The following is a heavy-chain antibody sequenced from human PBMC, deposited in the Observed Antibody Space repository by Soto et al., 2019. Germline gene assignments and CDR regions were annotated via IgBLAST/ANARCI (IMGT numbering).Heavy chain of an antibody. Sequence: VQLVESGGGLVQPGGSLRLSCAASGFSFSSYEMDWVRQAPGKGLEWLSYIDASSNTIYYADSVKGRFTVSRDNGKDSLYLHLNSLRAEDTAVYYCARDNGAAAGDFWGQGILVTVSS. CDR3: ARDNGAAAGDF. CDR1: GFSFSSYE. J-gene: IGHJ4*02. V-gene: IGHV3-48*03. CDR2: IDASSNTI. D-gene: IGHD2-8*01.